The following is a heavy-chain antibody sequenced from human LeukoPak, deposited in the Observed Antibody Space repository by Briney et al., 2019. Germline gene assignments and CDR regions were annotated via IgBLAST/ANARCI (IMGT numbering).Heavy chain of an antibody. J-gene: IGHJ4*02. D-gene: IGHD3-9*01. CDR3: AGVNPFYYDILTGYPYYFDY. V-gene: IGHV1-69*13. CDR1: GGTFSGYA. Sequence: GASVKVSCKASGGTFSGYAISWVRQAPGQGLEWMGGIIPIFGTANYAQKFQGRVTITADESTSTAYMELSSLRSEDTAVYYCAGVNPFYYDILTGYPYYFDYWGQGTLVTVSS. CDR2: IIPIFGTA.